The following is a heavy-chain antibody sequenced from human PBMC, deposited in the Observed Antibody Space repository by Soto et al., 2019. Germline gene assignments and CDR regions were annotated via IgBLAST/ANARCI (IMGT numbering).Heavy chain of an antibody. D-gene: IGHD3-10*01. CDR3: ARGQSYYPRY. J-gene: IGHJ4*02. V-gene: IGHV4-34*01. Sequence: QVQLQQWGAGLLKPSETLSLTCAVYGGSFSGYYWSWIRQPPGKGLEWIGEINHSGSTNYNPSLKSRVTISGDTSKNQFSLKLSSVTAADTAVYECARGQSYYPRYWGQGTLVTVSS. CDR2: INHSGST. CDR1: GGSFSGYY.